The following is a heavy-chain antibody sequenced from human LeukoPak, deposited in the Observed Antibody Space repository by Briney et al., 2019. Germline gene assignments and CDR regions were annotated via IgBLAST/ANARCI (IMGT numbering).Heavy chain of an antibody. CDR1: GFTFSSYA. V-gene: IGHV3-23*01. D-gene: IGHD3-16*01. CDR3: AKAPPYDYIWRTNPGGDAFDI. J-gene: IGHJ3*02. CDR2: ISVSGGCT. Sequence: GGSLRLSCAASGFTFSSYAMSWVRQAPGKGLEWLSAISVSGGCTYYADSVKGRFTISRDNCKNTLYLQMNGLRAEDTAVYYCAKAPPYDYIWRTNPGGDAFDIWGQGTMVTVSS.